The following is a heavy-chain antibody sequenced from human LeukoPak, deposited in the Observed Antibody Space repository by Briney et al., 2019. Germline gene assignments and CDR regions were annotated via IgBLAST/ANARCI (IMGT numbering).Heavy chain of an antibody. V-gene: IGHV4-59*01. Sequence: PSETLSLTCTGSGGSISSYYWSWIRQPPGKGLEWIGYIYYSGSTNYNPSLKSRVTISVDTSKNQFSPKLSSVTAADTAVYYCARDNCSSTSCYGGFDYWGQGTLVTVSS. CDR3: ARDNCSSTSCYGGFDY. J-gene: IGHJ4*02. CDR1: GGSISSYY. D-gene: IGHD2-2*01. CDR2: IYYSGST.